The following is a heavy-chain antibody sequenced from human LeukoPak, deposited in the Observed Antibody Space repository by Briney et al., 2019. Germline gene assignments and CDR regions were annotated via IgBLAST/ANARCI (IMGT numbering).Heavy chain of an antibody. J-gene: IGHJ4*02. D-gene: IGHD4-17*01. V-gene: IGHV4-61*02. Sequence: SQTLSLTCTVSGGSISSGSYYWSWIRQPAGKGLEWIGRIYTSGSTNYNPSLKSRVTISVDTSKNQFSLKLSSVTAADTAVYYCASSDYGVDYWGQGTLVTVSS. CDR1: GGSISSGSYY. CDR2: IYTSGST. CDR3: ASSDYGVDY.